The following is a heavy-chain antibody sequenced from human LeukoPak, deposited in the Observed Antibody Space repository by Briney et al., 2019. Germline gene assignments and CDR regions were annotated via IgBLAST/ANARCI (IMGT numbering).Heavy chain of an antibody. CDR1: GYSFVGYG. V-gene: IGHV1-18*01. D-gene: IGHD6-13*01. CDR2: FNPESGNT. J-gene: IGHJ4*02. CDR3: AREHSSSWDQFDY. Sequence: ASVKVSCKASGYSFVGYGITWVRQAPGQGLEWMGRFNPESGNTNYAQKVQGRVTMTADISTSTSYMELRSLRSDDTAVYYCAREHSSSWDQFDYWGRGTLVTVSS.